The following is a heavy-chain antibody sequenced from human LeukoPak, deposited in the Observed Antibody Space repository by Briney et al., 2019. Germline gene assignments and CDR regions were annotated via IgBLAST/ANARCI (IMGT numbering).Heavy chain of an antibody. CDR2: IIPVFGTA. Sequence: SVKVSCKASGGTFSSYAISWVRQAPGQGLEWMGGIIPVFGTANYAQKFQGRVTITADESTSTAYMELSSLRSEDTAVYYCAILGSYSNYHYYYGMDVWGQGTTVTVSS. J-gene: IGHJ6*02. CDR3: AILGSYSNYHYYYGMDV. V-gene: IGHV1-69*13. D-gene: IGHD4-11*01. CDR1: GGTFSSYA.